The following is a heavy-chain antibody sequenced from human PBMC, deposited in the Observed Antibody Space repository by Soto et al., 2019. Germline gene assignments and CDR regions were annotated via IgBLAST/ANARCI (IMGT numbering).Heavy chain of an antibody. CDR2: INSDGSST. J-gene: IGHJ6*02. D-gene: IGHD3-22*01. V-gene: IGHV3-74*01. Sequence: EVQLVESGGGLVQPGGSLRLSCAASGFTFSSYWMHWVRQAPGKGLVWVSRINSDGSSTSYADSVKGRFTISRDNAKNTLYLQMNSLRAEHTAVYYCARLVHYYDSSGYSFYYYGMDVWGQGTTVTVSS. CDR3: ARLVHYYDSSGYSFYYYGMDV. CDR1: GFTFSSYW.